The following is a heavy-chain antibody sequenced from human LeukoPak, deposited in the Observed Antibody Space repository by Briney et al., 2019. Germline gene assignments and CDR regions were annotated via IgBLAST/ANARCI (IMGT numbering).Heavy chain of an antibody. V-gene: IGHV1-2*02. CDR1: GYTFTGYY. J-gene: IGHJ4*02. CDR3: ARGHDYGDLDY. CDR2: INPNSGGT. Sequence: ASVKVSCKASGYTFTGYYMHWVRQAPGQGLEWMGWINPNSGGTNCAQKFQGRVTMTRDTSISTAYMELSRLRSDDTAVYYCARGHDYGDLDYWGQGTLVTVSS. D-gene: IGHD4-17*01.